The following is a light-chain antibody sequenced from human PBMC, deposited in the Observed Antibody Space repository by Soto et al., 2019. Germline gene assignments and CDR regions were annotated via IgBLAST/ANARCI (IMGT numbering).Light chain of an antibody. J-gene: IGLJ2*01. CDR3: QGCASGSDSVV. CDR1: NIGSKS. V-gene: IGLV3-21*02. CDR2: DDS. Sequence: SYELTQPRSVSVAPGQTARITCGGNNIGSKSVHWYQQKPGQAPVLAVYDDSDRTSGIPERYSGSNSENTDTLTISRVEVQDEDDYYCQGCASGSDSVVFGGGTKVTVL.